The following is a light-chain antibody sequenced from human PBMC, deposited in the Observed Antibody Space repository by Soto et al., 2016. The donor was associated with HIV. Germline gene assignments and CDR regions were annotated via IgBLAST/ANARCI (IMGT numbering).Light chain of an antibody. CDR2: GKN. CDR3: NSRDSSGYHRV. J-gene: IGLJ2*01. CDR1: NLRSYF. V-gene: IGLV3-19*01. Sequence: SSELTQDPAVSVALGQTVRITCQGDNLRSYFASWYQQKPGQAPVLVIYGKNNRPSGIPDRFSGSSSGNTASLIITGAQAEDEADYYCNSRDSSGYHRVFGGGTKLTVL.